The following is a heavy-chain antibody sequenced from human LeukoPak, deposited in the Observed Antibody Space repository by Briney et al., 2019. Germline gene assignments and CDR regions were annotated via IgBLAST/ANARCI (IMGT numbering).Heavy chain of an antibody. CDR3: AKGSGINHYHWIDP. CDR2: ISGGGGST. CDR1: GFTFSSYS. V-gene: IGHV3-23*01. J-gene: IGHJ5*02. Sequence: GGSLSLSCAASGFTFSSYSMNWVRQAPGKGLEWVSGISGGGGSTYYADSVKGRFTISRDNSKNTLYLQMDSLRAEDTALYYCAKGSGINHYHWIDPWGQGTLVTVSS. D-gene: IGHD1-14*01.